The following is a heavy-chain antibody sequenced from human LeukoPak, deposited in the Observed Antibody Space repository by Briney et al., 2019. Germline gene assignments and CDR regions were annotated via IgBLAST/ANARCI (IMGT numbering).Heavy chain of an antibody. CDR1: GFTFSNAW. CDR2: FKRNTDSGTT. Sequence: GGSPRLHSAASGFTFSNAWMSCVRQAAGKGVEWLGRFKRNTDSGTTDYAAPVKGRFTISRDDSKNTLYLQMNSLKTEDTAVYYCTAVYRVEGHYYYYMDGWGKGTTVTISS. D-gene: IGHD3-16*02. J-gene: IGHJ6*03. CDR3: TAVYRVEGHYYYYMDG. V-gene: IGHV3-15*01.